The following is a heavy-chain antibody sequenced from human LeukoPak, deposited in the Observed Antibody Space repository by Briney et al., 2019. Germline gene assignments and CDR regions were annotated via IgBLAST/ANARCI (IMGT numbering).Heavy chain of an antibody. Sequence: GGSLRLSCAASGFTFSSYGMSWVRQAPGKGLEWVSYISSSGSTIYYADSVKGRFTISRDNAKNSLYLQMNSLRAEDTAVYYCARDRRMVRGVINNWFDPWGQGTLVTVSS. J-gene: IGHJ5*02. CDR1: GFTFSSYG. CDR3: ARDRRMVRGVINNWFDP. D-gene: IGHD3-10*01. CDR2: ISSSGSTI. V-gene: IGHV3-48*04.